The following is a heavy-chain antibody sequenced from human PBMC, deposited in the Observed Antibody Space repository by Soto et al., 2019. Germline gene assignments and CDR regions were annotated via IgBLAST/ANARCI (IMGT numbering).Heavy chain of an antibody. Sequence: GGSLRLSCAASGFTFSNAWMSWVRQSPGKGLEWVGRIKSKTDGGTTDYAAPVKGRFTISRDDSKNTLYLQMNSLKTEDTAVYYCTTGVPYCSGGSCYSYDAFDIWGQGTMVTVSS. CDR1: GFTFSNAW. D-gene: IGHD2-15*01. CDR3: TTGVPYCSGGSCYSYDAFDI. CDR2: IKSKTDGGTT. J-gene: IGHJ3*02. V-gene: IGHV3-15*01.